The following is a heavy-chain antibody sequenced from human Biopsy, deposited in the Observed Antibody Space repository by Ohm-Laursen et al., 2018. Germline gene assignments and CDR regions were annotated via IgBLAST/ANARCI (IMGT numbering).Heavy chain of an antibody. J-gene: IGHJ2*01. Sequence: SETLSLTCTVSGGSIRSDYWSWIRQPPGKGLVWIGYVYYTGSTDYNPSLQSRVTISVDTSKNHFSLRLRSVTPADTAIYYCARDRGYYSDRTVPGYFDLWGRGTLVTASS. V-gene: IGHV4-59*01. D-gene: IGHD3-22*01. CDR3: ARDRGYYSDRTVPGYFDL. CDR2: VYYTGST. CDR1: GGSIRSDY.